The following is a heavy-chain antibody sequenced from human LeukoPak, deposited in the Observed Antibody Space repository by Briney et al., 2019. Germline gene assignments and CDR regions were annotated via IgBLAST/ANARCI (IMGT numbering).Heavy chain of an antibody. D-gene: IGHD3-10*01. CDR1: GYTFTIYG. Sequence: GASVKVSFTASGYTFTIYGISWVRQAPGQGLEWMGWISAYNGNTNYAQKLQGRVTMTTDTSTSTAYMDLRSLRSDDTAVYYCARFRAGVGEPYGDYWGQGTLVTVSS. CDR3: ARFRAGVGEPYGDY. J-gene: IGHJ4*02. V-gene: IGHV1-18*01. CDR2: ISAYNGNT.